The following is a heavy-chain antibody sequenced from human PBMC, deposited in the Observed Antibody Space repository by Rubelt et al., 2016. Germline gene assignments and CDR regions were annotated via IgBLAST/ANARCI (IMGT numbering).Heavy chain of an antibody. CDR1: GYTFTSYG. CDR3: ARDRTWLVPGLDAFDI. V-gene: IGHV1-18*01. D-gene: IGHD6-19*01. Sequence: QVQLVQSGAEVKKPGASVKVSCKASGYTFTSYGISWVRQAPGQGLEWMGWISAYNGNTNYAQKVQGRVTMTTDTATGTAYMELRGLRSDETAVYYCARDRTWLVPGLDAFDIWGQGTMVTVSS. J-gene: IGHJ3*02. CDR2: ISAYNGNT.